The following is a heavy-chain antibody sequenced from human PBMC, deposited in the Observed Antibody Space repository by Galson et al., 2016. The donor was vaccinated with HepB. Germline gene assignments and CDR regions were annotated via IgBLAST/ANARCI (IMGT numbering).Heavy chain of an antibody. V-gene: IGHV3-23*01. D-gene: IGHD6-19*01. Sequence: SLRLSCAASGFTFSNYAMSWVRQAPGKGLEWVSGITGSDGSTHYADSVKGRFIISRGNSKNTLYVQMDSLRAEDTAVYYCAKGSNGWTKFIDFWGQGTLVTVSS. J-gene: IGHJ4*02. CDR1: GFTFSNYA. CDR3: AKGSNGWTKFIDF. CDR2: ITGSDGST.